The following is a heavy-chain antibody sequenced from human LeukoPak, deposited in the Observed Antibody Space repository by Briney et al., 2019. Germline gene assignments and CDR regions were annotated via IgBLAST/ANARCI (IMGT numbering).Heavy chain of an antibody. CDR2: IYNDGST. CDR1: GFTVSNNY. J-gene: IGHJ6*02. Sequence: GGSLRLSCAASGFTVSNNYMTWVRQAPGKGLEWVSVIYNDGSTYYPDSLKGRFTISRDNSKNILYLQMNSLRAGDTAVYYCARVKSGIDFWGQGTTVTVSS. D-gene: IGHD1-26*01. V-gene: IGHV3-53*01. CDR3: ARVKSGIDF.